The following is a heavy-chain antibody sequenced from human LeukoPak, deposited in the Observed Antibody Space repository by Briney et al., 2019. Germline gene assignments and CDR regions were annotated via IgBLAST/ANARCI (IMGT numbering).Heavy chain of an antibody. V-gene: IGHV3-48*04. J-gene: IGHJ4*02. CDR1: GFTFSSYS. CDR2: ISSSSSTI. Sequence: GGSLRLSCAASGFTFSSYSMNWVRQAPGKGLEWVSYISSSSSTIYYADSVKGRFTISRDNAKSSLYLQMNSLRAEDTAVYYCAKSGYNRFDYWGQGTRVTVSS. CDR3: AKSGYNRFDY. D-gene: IGHD5-24*01.